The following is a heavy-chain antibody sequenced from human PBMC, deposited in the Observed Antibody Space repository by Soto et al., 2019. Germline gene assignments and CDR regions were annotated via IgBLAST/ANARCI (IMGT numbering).Heavy chain of an antibody. V-gene: IGHV3-23*01. Sequence: GGSLRLSCAASGFTFSSYAMSWVRQAPGKGLEWASAISGSGGSTYYADSVKGRFTISRDNSKNTLYLQMNSLRAEDTAVYYCAKEQVPLLFLGACDYWGQGTLVTVSS. CDR2: ISGSGGST. D-gene: IGHD2-21*02. CDR1: GFTFSSYA. J-gene: IGHJ4*02. CDR3: AKEQVPLLFLGACDY.